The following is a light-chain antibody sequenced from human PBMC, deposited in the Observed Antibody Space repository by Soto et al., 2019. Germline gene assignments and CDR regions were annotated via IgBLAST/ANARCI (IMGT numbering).Light chain of an antibody. V-gene: IGLV2-23*02. CDR1: SGDVGGYNL. CDR2: EVT. CDR3: CSYAGNSEV. Sequence: SVLTQPASVSGSPGQSITIPCTGTSGDVGGYNLVSWYQQRPGKAPKLMIYEVTERPSGVSNRFSGSKSGNTASLTISGLQPDDEADYYCCSYAGNSEVFGTGTKVTVL. J-gene: IGLJ1*01.